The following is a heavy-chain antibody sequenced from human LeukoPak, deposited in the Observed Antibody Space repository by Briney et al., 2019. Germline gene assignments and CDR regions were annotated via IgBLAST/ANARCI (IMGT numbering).Heavy chain of an antibody. CDR3: ARRAGAYSHPYDY. J-gene: IGHJ4*02. CDR1: GFTVSSNS. CDR2: IYSDNT. D-gene: IGHD4/OR15-4a*01. Sequence: HTGGSLRLSCTVSGFTVSSNSMSWVRQAPGKGLEWVSFIYSDNTHYSDSVKGRFTTSRDNSKNTLYLQMNSLRAEDTAVYYCARRAGAYSHPYDYWGQGTLVTVSS. V-gene: IGHV3-53*01.